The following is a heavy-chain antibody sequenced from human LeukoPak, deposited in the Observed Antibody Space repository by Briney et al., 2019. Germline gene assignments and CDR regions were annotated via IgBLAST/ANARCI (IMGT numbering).Heavy chain of an antibody. D-gene: IGHD2-2*01. CDR3: ARGGNVVVPAALFPVGYYYYMDV. CDR2: IIPIFGTA. V-gene: IGHV1-69*13. Sequence: ASVKVSCKASGGTFSSYTISWVRQAPGQGLEWMGRIIPIFGTANYAQKFQGRVTITADESTSTAYMELSSLRSEDTAVYYCARGGNVVVPAALFPVGYYYYMDVWGKGTTVTVSS. CDR1: GGTFSSYT. J-gene: IGHJ6*03.